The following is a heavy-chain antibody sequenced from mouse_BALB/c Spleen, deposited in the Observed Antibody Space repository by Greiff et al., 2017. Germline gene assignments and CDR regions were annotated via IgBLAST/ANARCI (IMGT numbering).Heavy chain of an antibody. Sequence: EVQGVESGGGLVQPGGSLKLSCAASGFTFSSYGMSWVRQTPDKRLELVATINSNGGSTYYPDSVKGRFTISRDNAKNTLYLQMSSLKSEDTAMYYCARDPYGSYAMDYWGQGTSVTVSS. J-gene: IGHJ4*01. CDR1: GFTFSSYG. V-gene: IGHV5-6-3*01. D-gene: IGHD2-1*01. CDR3: ARDPYGSYAMDY. CDR2: INSNGGST.